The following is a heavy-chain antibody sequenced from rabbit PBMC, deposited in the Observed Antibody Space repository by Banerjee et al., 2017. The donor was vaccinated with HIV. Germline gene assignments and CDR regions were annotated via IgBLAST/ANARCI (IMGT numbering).Heavy chain of an antibody. Sequence: QSLEESGGDLVKPGASLTLTCTASGFSFSSSYYMCWVRQAPGKGLEWIGCISAGGSDTTYYATWAKGRFTISKTSSTTVTLQMTSLTAADTATYFCARDSAYAHSDPYYMPLWGQGTLVTVS. J-gene: IGHJ3*01. D-gene: IGHD1-1*01. CDR2: ISAGGSDTT. CDR1: GFSFSSSYY. CDR3: ARDSAYAHSDPYYMPL. V-gene: IGHV1S40*01.